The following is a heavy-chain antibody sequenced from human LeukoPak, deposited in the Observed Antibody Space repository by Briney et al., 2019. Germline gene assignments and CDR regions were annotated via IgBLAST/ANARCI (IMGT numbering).Heavy chain of an antibody. Sequence: PSETLSLTCAVSGGSISSGGYSWSWNRQPPGKGLEWIGYIYHSGSTYYNPSLKSRVTISVDRSKNQFSLKLSSVTAADTAVYYCARGKIDDILTGYYPHFDYWGQGTLVTVSS. V-gene: IGHV4-30-2*01. CDR2: IYHSGST. CDR1: GGSISSGGYS. CDR3: ARGKIDDILTGYYPHFDY. D-gene: IGHD3-9*01. J-gene: IGHJ4*02.